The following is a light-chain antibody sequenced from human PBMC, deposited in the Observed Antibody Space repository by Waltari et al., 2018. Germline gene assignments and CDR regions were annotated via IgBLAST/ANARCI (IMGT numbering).Light chain of an antibody. Sequence: QSALTQPASVSGSPGQSITISCTGTSSDVGGYNYVSWYQQHPGKAPKLMIYDVSNGPSGVSNRFSGAKSGNTAPLTISALQAEDEADYYCSSYTSSSTFVVFGGGTKLTVL. CDR3: SSYTSSSTFVV. V-gene: IGLV2-14*01. J-gene: IGLJ2*01. CDR1: SSDVGGYNY. CDR2: DVS.